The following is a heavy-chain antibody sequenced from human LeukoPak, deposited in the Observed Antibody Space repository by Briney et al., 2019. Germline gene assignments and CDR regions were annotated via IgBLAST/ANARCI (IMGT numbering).Heavy chain of an antibody. V-gene: IGHV3-53*01. CDR3: ASGPAASPYYFDY. J-gene: IGHJ4*02. D-gene: IGHD2-2*01. CDR1: GFTVSSNY. CDR2: IYSGGST. Sequence: GGSLRLSCAASGFTVSSNYMSWVRQAPGKGLEWVSVIYSGGSTYYADSVKGRFTISRDNSKNTLYLQMNSLRAEDTAVYYCASGPAASPYYFDYWGQGTLVTVSS.